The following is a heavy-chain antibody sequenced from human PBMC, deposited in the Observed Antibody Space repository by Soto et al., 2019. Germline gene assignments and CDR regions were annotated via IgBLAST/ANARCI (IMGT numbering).Heavy chain of an antibody. J-gene: IGHJ3*02. D-gene: IGHD6-13*01. Sequence: GESLKISCKGSGYNFNRYWIGWVRQMPGKGLEWMGVIYPGDSDTRYSPSLHGQVTISADKSSSAAYLQWSSLQASDTATYYCARSLVNGTYEAFDIWGQGTMVTVSS. CDR3: ARSLVNGTYEAFDI. V-gene: IGHV5-51*01. CDR2: IYPGDSDT. CDR1: GYNFNRYW.